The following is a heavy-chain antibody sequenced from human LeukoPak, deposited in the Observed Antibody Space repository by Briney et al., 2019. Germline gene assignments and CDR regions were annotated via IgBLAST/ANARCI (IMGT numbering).Heavy chain of an antibody. J-gene: IGHJ4*02. V-gene: IGHV6-1*01. CDR3: ARYTSSWYFEY. CDR2: TYYRSKWYS. Sequence: SQTLSLTCAISGDSVSSNSAAWNWIRPSPSRGLEWLGRTYYRSKWYSDYAVSVRGRITINPDTSKNQFSLQLNSVTPEDTAVYYCARYTSSWYFEYWGQRTLVTVSS. D-gene: IGHD6-13*01. CDR1: GDSVSSNSAA.